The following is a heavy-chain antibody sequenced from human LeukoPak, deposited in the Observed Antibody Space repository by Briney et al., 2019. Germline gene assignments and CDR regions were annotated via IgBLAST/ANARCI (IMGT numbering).Heavy chain of an antibody. J-gene: IGHJ4*02. CDR1: GFTFGTSA. CDR3: AKAPTVTTFGY. D-gene: IGHD4-17*01. CDR2: IGDHGVYT. V-gene: IGHV3-23*01. Sequence: GGSLRLSCAASGFTFGTSAMSWVRQAPGTGLEWVSSIGDHGVYTYYGDSVKGRFTISRDDSKRTLYLRMDSLRVDDSAIYYCAKAPTVTTFGYWGQGILVTVSS.